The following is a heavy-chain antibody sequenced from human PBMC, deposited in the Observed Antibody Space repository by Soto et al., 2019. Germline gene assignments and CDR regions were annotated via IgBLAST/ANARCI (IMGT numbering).Heavy chain of an antibody. J-gene: IGHJ4*02. Sequence: SETLSLTCTVSGGSISSSSYYWGWIRQPPGKGLEWIGSIYYSGSTYYNPSLKSRVTISVDTSKNQFSLKLSSVTAADTAVYYCARHPLAAAGAAIDYWGQGTLVTVSS. CDR3: ARHPLAAAGAAIDY. CDR1: GGSISSSSYY. V-gene: IGHV4-39*01. CDR2: IYYSGST. D-gene: IGHD6-13*01.